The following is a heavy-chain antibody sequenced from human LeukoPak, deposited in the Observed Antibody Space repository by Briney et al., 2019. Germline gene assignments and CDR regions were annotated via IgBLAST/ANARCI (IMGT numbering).Heavy chain of an antibody. CDR2: IYYSGST. D-gene: IGHD3-10*01. Sequence: PSETLSLTCTVSGGSISSYYWSWIRQAPGKRLDWIGYIYYSGSTNYNPSLKSRVTTSIDTSRNQFSLKLSSVTAADTAVYYCARVLKFYYSSGSYSYYFDYWGRGTLVTVSS. CDR1: GGSISSYY. CDR3: ARVLKFYYSSGSYSYYFDY. J-gene: IGHJ4*02. V-gene: IGHV4-59*01.